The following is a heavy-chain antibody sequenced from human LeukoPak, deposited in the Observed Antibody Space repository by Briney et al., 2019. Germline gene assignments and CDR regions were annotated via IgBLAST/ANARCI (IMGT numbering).Heavy chain of an antibody. CDR3: ASTLPLFGEPDS. J-gene: IGHJ4*02. CDR2: INTDGSST. CDR1: EFTFSSKY. V-gene: IGHV3-74*01. Sequence: GGSLRLSCAASEFTFSSKYMHWLRQAPGKGLVWGSRINTDGSSTCYVDSVQGRFTISRDNAKNTLFLQMNSLRAEDRSVYYCASTLPLFGEPDSWGEGTLVTVSS. D-gene: IGHD3-3*01.